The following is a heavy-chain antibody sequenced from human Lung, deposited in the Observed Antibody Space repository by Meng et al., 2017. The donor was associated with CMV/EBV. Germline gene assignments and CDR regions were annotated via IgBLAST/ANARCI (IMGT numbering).Heavy chain of an antibody. CDR3: ARGVYSSSSNWFDP. D-gene: IGHD6-6*01. J-gene: IGHJ5*02. V-gene: IGHV5-51*01. Sequence: XVSXKGSGYSFTSYWIGWVRQMPGKGLEWMGIIYPGDSDTRYSPSFQGQVTISVDKSISTAYLQWSSLKASDTAMYYCARGVYSSSSNWFDPWGQGTLVTVSS. CDR1: GYSFTSYW. CDR2: IYPGDSDT.